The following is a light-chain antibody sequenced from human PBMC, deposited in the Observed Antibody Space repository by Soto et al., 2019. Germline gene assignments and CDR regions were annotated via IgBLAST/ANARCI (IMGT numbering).Light chain of an antibody. J-gene: IGKJ5*01. CDR2: AAS. CDR1: QSISSY. CDR3: QQSYSTPPIT. V-gene: IGKV1-39*01. Sequence: DIQMTQSPSSLSASVGDRAPITCRASQSISSYLNWYQQKPGKAPKLLTYAASSLQSGVPSRFSGSGSGTDFTLTISSLQPEDFATYYCQQSYSTPPITFGQGTRLEIK.